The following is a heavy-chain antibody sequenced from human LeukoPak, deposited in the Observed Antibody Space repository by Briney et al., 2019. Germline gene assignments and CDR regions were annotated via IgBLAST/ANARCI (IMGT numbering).Heavy chain of an antibody. CDR1: GYSISSGYY. D-gene: IGHD3-3*01. CDR3: ARGLARYYDFWSGSMGFDP. Sequence: PSEALSLTCTVSGYSISSGYYWGWIRQPPGKGLEWIGSIYHSGSTNYNPSLKSRVTISVDTSKNQFSLKLSSVTAADTAVYYCARGLARYYDFWSGSMGFDPWGQGTLVTVSS. CDR2: IYHSGST. V-gene: IGHV4-38-2*02. J-gene: IGHJ5*02.